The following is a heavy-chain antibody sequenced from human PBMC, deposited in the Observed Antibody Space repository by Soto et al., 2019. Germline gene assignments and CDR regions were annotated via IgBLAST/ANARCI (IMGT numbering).Heavy chain of an antibody. CDR1: GDSISTFY. D-gene: IGHD3-22*01. V-gene: IGHV4-59*01. CDR3: ARGRAVRNYADDSSDYFYFFDY. J-gene: IGHJ4*02. Sequence: LSLTCTVSGDSISTFYWGWMRQSPGKELEWIGYVYYTGSTNYNPSLKSRVTISVDRSKNQFSLKLTSANAADTAVYYCARGRAVRNYADDSSDYFYFFDYWGQGTQVTVSS. CDR2: VYYTGST.